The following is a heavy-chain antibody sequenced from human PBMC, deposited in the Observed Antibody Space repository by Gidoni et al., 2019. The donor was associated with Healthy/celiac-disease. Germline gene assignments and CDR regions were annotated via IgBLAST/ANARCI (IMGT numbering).Heavy chain of an antibody. CDR2: IYYSGST. V-gene: IGHV4-39*01. Sequence: QLQLQESGPGLVKPSETLSLTCTVSGGSISSSSYYWGWIRQPPGKGLEWIGSIYYSGSTYYNPSLKSRVTISVDTSKNQFSLKLSSVTAADTAVYYCARLIAARPFDYWGQGTLVTVSS. CDR3: ARLIAARPFDY. J-gene: IGHJ4*02. CDR1: GGSISSSSYY. D-gene: IGHD6-6*01.